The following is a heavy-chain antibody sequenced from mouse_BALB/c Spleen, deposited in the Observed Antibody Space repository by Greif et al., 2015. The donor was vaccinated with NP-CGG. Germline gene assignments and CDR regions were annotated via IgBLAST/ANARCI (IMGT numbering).Heavy chain of an antibody. J-gene: IGHJ2*01. V-gene: IGHV14-4*02. CDR1: GFNIKDYY. CDR3: NAGTPFEGLRRADY. CDR2: IDPENGDT. Sequence: DVQLQESGAELVRSGASVKLSCTASGFNIKDYYMHWVKQRPEQGLEWIGWIDPENGDTEYAPKFQGKATMSADTSSNTAYLQLSSLTSEDTAVYYCNAGTPFEGLRRADYWGQGTTLTVSS. D-gene: IGHD2-2*01.